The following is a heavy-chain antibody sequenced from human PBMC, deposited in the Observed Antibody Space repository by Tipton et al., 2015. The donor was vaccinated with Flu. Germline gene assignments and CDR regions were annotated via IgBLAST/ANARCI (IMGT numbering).Heavy chain of an antibody. CDR3: ARASGHYDYVWGGYRLDAFDI. J-gene: IGHJ3*02. CDR2: IYSGGST. CDR1: GFTVSSNY. Sequence: QLVQSGGGLIQPGGSLRLSCAASGFTVSSNYMSWVRQAPGKGLEWVSVIYSGGSTYYADSVKGRFTISRDNSKNTLYLQINSLRAEDTAVYYCARASGHYDYVWGGYRLDAFDIRGQGTMVTVSA. D-gene: IGHD3-16*02. V-gene: IGHV3-53*01.